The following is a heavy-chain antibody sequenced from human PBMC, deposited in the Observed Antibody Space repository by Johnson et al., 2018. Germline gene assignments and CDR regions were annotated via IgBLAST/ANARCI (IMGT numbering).Heavy chain of an antibody. CDR2: ISYAGSNK. V-gene: IGHV3-30*18. Sequence: QVQLQEAGGGVVQPGRSLRLSCAASGFTFSSYGMHWVRQAPGKGLEWVAFISYAGSNKYYADSVKGRFTIFRDNHKNTRYLQMNSLRAEDTAVYYCAKDEAWSIWYGTAGDYWGQGTLVTVSS. CDR1: GFTFSSYG. J-gene: IGHJ4*02. D-gene: IGHD6-13*01. CDR3: AKDEAWSIWYGTAGDY.